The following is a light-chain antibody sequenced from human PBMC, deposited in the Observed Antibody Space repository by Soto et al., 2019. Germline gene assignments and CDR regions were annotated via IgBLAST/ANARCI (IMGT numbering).Light chain of an antibody. CDR2: DVS. J-gene: IGLJ2*01. CDR1: SSDVGGYNY. V-gene: IGLV2-14*03. CDR3: SSYTSGSTRVV. Sequence: QSALTQPASVSGSPGQSSSISCTGTSSDVGGYNYVSWYQQHPGKAPKVMIYDVSKRPSGISNRFSGSKSGNTASLTISGLQVEDEADHYCSSYTSGSTRVVFGGGTKVTGL.